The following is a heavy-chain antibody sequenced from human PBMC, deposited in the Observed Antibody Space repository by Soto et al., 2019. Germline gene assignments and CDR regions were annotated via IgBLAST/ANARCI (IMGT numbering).Heavy chain of an antibody. CDR2: ISGSGGST. D-gene: IGHD3-10*01. Sequence: EVQLLESGGGLVQPGGSLRLSCAASGFTFSSYAMSWVRQAPGKGLEWVSAISGSGGSTYYADSVKGRFTISRDNSKNTLYLQMNSVRAEDTAVYYCAKSELLWFGELTPNWFDPWGQGTLVTVSS. J-gene: IGHJ5*02. V-gene: IGHV3-23*01. CDR3: AKSELLWFGELTPNWFDP. CDR1: GFTFSSYA.